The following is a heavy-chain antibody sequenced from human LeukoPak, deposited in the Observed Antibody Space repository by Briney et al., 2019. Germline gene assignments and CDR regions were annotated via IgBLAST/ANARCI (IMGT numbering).Heavy chain of an antibody. CDR3: ARGHYSSGCRLDY. CDR2: IYYSGST. CDR1: GGSISSYY. Sequence: ASETLSLTCTVSGGSISSYYCSWIRQPPGKGLEWIGYIYYSGSTKYNPSLKSRVTISVDTSKNQFSLKLRSVTAADTAVYYCARGHYSSGCRLDYWGQGTLVTVSS. D-gene: IGHD6-19*01. V-gene: IGHV4-59*01. J-gene: IGHJ4*02.